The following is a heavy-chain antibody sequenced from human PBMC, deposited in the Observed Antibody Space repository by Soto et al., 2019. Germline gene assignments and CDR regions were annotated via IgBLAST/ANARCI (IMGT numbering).Heavy chain of an antibody. Sequence: ASVKVSCKASGYTFTGYDMHWVRQAPGQGLEWMGWINPNSGGTNYAQKFQGRVTMTRDTSISTAYMELSRLRSDDTAVYYCAREWDSSGYYPADYWGQGTLVTVSS. CDR1: GYTFTGYD. V-gene: IGHV1-2*02. J-gene: IGHJ4*02. CDR3: AREWDSSGYYPADY. CDR2: INPNSGGT. D-gene: IGHD3-22*01.